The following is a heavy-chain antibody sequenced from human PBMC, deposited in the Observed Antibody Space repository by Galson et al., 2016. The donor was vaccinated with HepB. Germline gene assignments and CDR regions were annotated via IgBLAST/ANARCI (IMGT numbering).Heavy chain of an antibody. J-gene: IGHJ3*02. V-gene: IGHV1-3*04. Sequence: SVKVSCKASGYRFTTCGMHWVRQAPGQTLEWIGWIHTGPGGITYSQNFQARVTITRDTSASTVFMELNSLRSEDTAVYYCARELIESGTWAFDIWGPGTMVTVSS. D-gene: IGHD6-13*01. CDR3: ARELIESGTWAFDI. CDR1: GYRFTTCG. CDR2: IHTGPGGI.